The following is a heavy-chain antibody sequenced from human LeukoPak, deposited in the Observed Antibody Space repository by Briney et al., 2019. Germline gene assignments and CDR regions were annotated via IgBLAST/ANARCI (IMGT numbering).Heavy chain of an antibody. CDR3: ARDLRVCCSSGWYDY. J-gene: IGHJ4*02. V-gene: IGHV1-18*01. CDR1: GYTFTSYG. CDR2: ISAYNGNT. Sequence: ASVKVSCKASGYTFTSYGISWVRQAPGQGLEWMGWISAYNGNTNYAQKLQGRVTMTTDTSTSTAYMELRSLRSDDTAVYYCARDLRVCCSSGWYDYWGQGTLVTVSS. D-gene: IGHD6-19*01.